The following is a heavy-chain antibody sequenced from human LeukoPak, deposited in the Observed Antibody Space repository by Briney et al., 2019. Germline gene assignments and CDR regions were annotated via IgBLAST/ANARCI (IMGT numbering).Heavy chain of an antibody. CDR2: MNPNSGNT. V-gene: IGHV1-8*03. CDR3: ARSPPSFLNAFDI. Sequence: ASVKVSCKASGYTFTSYDINWVRQATGQGLEWMGWMNPNSGNTGYAQKFQGRVTITRNTSISTAYMELSSLRSEDTAVYYCARSPPSFLNAFDIWGQGTMVTVSS. J-gene: IGHJ3*02. CDR1: GYTFTSYD.